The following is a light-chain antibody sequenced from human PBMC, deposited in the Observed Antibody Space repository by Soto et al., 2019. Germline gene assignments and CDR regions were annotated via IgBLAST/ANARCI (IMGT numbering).Light chain of an antibody. CDR3: QQYGSSLFT. V-gene: IGKV3-20*01. CDR2: GAS. CDR1: QTVHSN. J-gene: IGKJ3*01. Sequence: EVVLTQSPATLSVSPGERATLSCRASQTVHSNFAWYQHKPGQAPRLLIYGASSRATGIPVRFSGSGSGTEVTLTITRLEPEDFAVYYCQQYGSSLFTFGPGTKVDFK.